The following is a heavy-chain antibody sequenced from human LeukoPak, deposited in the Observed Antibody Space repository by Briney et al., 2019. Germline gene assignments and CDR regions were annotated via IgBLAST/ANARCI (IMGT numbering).Heavy chain of an antibody. V-gene: IGHV3-7*01. J-gene: IGHJ4*02. Sequence: GGSLRLPCAAPGFTFSSYWMSWVRQAPGKGLEWVATMGQDGSETYYVDSVKGRFTISRDNTKNSLYLQMNILRAEYTAVYFCARDNFRFDDYWGQGTLVTLSS. D-gene: IGHD5-24*01. CDR2: MGQDGSET. CDR3: ARDNFRFDDY. CDR1: GFTFSSYW.